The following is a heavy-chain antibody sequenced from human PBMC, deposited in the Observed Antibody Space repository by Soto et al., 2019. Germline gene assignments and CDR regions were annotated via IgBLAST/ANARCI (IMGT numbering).Heavy chain of an antibody. J-gene: IGHJ4*02. CDR1: GYTFTSYD. D-gene: IGHD3-10*01. CDR2: MNPNSGNT. CDR3: ARAYPGSGSYFY. Sequence: ASVKVSCKASGYTFTSYDINWVRQATGQGLEWMGWMNPNSGNTGYAQKIQGRVTMTRNTSISTAYMELSSLRSEDTAVYYCARAYPGSGSYFYWGQGTLVTVSS. V-gene: IGHV1-8*01.